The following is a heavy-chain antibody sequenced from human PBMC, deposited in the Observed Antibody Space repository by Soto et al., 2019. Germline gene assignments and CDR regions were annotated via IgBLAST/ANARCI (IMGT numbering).Heavy chain of an antibody. CDR2: ISSSASYV. J-gene: IGHJ4*02. D-gene: IGHD6-13*01. CDR3: ARDVKVAAAGYFDA. Sequence: QVQLVESGGGLVKPGGSLRLSCAASGFSFSDYYMSWIRQAPGKGLEWVSYISSSASYVNYADSVKGRFTISRDNAKNSLDLQMNSLRAEDTAIYYCARDVKVAAAGYFDAWGQGTLVTVSS. V-gene: IGHV3-11*06. CDR1: GFSFSDYY.